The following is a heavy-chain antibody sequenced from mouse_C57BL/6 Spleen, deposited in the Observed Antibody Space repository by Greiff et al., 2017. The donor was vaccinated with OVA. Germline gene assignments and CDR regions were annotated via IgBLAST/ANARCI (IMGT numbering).Heavy chain of an antibody. J-gene: IGHJ2*01. CDR2: IHPSSGYT. D-gene: IGHD2-4*01. CDR3: ASSYYDYLDY. V-gene: IGHV1-7*01. Sequence: QVQLQQSGAELAKPGASVKLSCKASGYTFTSYWMHWVKQRPGQGLEWIGYIHPSSGYTKYNQKFKDKATLTADKSSSTAYMQLSSLTYEDAAVYYCASSYYDYLDYWGQGTTLTVSS. CDR1: GYTFTSYW.